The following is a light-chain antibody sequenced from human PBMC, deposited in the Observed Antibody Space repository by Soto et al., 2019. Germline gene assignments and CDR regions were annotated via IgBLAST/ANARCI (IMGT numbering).Light chain of an antibody. V-gene: IGKV3-11*01. CDR1: QTVDNY. CDR2: DAS. Sequence: VVLTQSPATLSLSPGERATLSCRASQTVDNYLAWYQQKPGQAPRLLIYDASNRATGIPPRFSGSGSGTDFTLTISSLEPEDFAVYSCQQRSDWALTFGGGTKVE. J-gene: IGKJ4*01. CDR3: QQRSDWALT.